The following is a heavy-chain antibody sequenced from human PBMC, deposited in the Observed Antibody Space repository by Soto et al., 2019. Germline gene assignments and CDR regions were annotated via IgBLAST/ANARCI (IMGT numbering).Heavy chain of an antibody. Sequence: EVQLVESGGGLVQPGGSLRLSCAASGFTLSYYWMHWVRQAPGKGLVWVSRINSDGSSATYADSVKGRFTISRDNAKTTLYLKMNSLRVEDTAVYYCTRDPGTGYYDSSGYYYDWGQGTLVTVSS. CDR3: TRDPGTGYYDSSGYYYD. D-gene: IGHD3-22*01. CDR2: INSDGSSA. V-gene: IGHV3-74*01. J-gene: IGHJ4*02. CDR1: GFTLSYYW.